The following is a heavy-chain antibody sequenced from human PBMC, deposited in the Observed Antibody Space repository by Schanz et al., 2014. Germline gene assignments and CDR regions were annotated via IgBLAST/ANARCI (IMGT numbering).Heavy chain of an antibody. CDR3: ARDFDDRRGYGSGYCLGDCMDV. CDR1: GFTLSSYA. J-gene: IGHJ6*02. D-gene: IGHD3-10*01. Sequence: QVQLAESGGGVVQPGRSLRLSCAAYGFTLSSYAMHWVRQAPGKGLEWVTVISYDGSNKYYADSEKGRFTISRDNSKNTQYLQMNTLRAEDTAVYYCARDFDDRRGYGSGYCLGDCMDVWGQGTTVTVSS. CDR2: ISYDGSNK. V-gene: IGHV3-30-3*01.